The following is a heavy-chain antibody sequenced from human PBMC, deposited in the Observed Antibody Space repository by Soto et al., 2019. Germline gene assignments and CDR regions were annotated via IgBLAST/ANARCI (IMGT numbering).Heavy chain of an antibody. CDR1: GGSFNSYT. V-gene: IGHV1-69*08. Sequence: QVQLVQSGAEVKKPGSSVRVSCKASGGSFNSYTFNWVRQAPGQGLEWMGRIIPFANIANYAQAFEDRVTISADSSATTVYMEVRSLTSEDTAVYYCARDKAVMNAAINMAYWGQGTMVAVSS. D-gene: IGHD3-10*01. CDR2: IIPFANIA. CDR3: ARDKAVMNAAINMAY. J-gene: IGHJ4*02.